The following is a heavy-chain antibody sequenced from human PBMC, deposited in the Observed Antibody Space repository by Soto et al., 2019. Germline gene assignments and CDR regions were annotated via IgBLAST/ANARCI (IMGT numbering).Heavy chain of an antibody. CDR1: GFTFSNYA. J-gene: IGHJ6*02. CDR2: SGGGGGTT. D-gene: IGHD2-8*02. V-gene: IGHV3-23*01. CDR3: ARDWTGNTCPCLDV. Sequence: EVQLWESGGGLVQPGGSLRLSCAASGFTFSNYALTWVHQSPGKRLEWVSTSGGGGGTTYYADSVKGRFTISRDNSKNTLSLQMSSLRVEDTAIYYCARDWTGNTCPCLDVWGQGTTVSVSS.